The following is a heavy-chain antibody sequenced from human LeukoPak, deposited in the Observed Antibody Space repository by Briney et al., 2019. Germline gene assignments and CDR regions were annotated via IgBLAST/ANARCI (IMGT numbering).Heavy chain of an antibody. Sequence: SETLSLTCAVSGYSISSGYYWGWIRQPPGKGLEWMGSIYHSGSTYYNPSLKSRVTISVDTSKHQFSLKLSSVTAADTAVYYCARRYYDFWSGYYVDYWGQGTLVTVSS. CDR2: IYHSGST. CDR1: GYSISSGYY. J-gene: IGHJ4*02. D-gene: IGHD3-3*01. CDR3: ARRYYDFWSGYYVDY. V-gene: IGHV4-38-2*01.